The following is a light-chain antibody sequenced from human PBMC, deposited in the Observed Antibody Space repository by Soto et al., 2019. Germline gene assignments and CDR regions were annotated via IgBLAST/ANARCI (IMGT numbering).Light chain of an antibody. CDR3: QQSYSTPFT. CDR1: QDISNY. Sequence: DVPVTQSPSSLSASVGDRVTITCQASQDISNYLNWYQQKPGKAPKFLIFGSSSLYSGVPSRFSGSGSGTDFTLTITSLQPEDFATYYCQQSYSTPFTFGPGTKLDVK. CDR2: GSS. V-gene: IGKV1-39*01. J-gene: IGKJ3*01.